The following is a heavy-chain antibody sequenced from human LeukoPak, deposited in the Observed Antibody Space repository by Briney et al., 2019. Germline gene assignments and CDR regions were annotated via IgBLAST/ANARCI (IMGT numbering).Heavy chain of an antibody. CDR3: AADLYYYGSGSSVTDY. CDR1: GGSISSSSYY. J-gene: IGHJ4*02. D-gene: IGHD3-10*01. V-gene: IGHV4-39*07. CDR2: IYHSGST. Sequence: SETLSLTCTVSGGSISSSSYYWGWIRQPPGKGLEWIGSIYHSGSTYYNPSLKSRVTISVDTSKNQFSLKLSSVTAADTAVYYCAADLYYYGSGSSVTDYWGQGTLVTVSS.